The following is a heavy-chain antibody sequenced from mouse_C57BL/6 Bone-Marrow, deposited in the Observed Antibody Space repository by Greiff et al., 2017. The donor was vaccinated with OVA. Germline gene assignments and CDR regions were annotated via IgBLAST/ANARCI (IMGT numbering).Heavy chain of an antibody. CDR2: IYPRDGST. V-gene: IGHV1-85*01. CDR1: GYTFTSYD. CDR3: ARNDYSNVYYAMDY. J-gene: IGHJ4*01. Sequence: QVQLQQSGPELVKPGASVKLSCKASGYTFTSYDINWVKQRPGQGLEWIGWIYPRDGSTKYNEKFKGKATLTVDTSSSTAYMELHSLTSEDSAVYFCARNDYSNVYYAMDYWGQGTSVTVSS. D-gene: IGHD2-5*01.